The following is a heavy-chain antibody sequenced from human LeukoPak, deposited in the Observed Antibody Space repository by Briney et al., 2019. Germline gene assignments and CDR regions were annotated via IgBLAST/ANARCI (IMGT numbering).Heavy chain of an antibody. V-gene: IGHV3-49*04. Sequence: PGGSLRLSCTASGFTFGDYAMSWVRQAPGKGLEWVSFSRSKAYGGTTEYAASVKGRFTISRDDSKNIAYLQMNSLKTEDTAVYYCGSGSGWYSPDYWGQGTLVTVSS. J-gene: IGHJ4*02. CDR1: GFTFGDYA. CDR3: GSGSGWYSPDY. D-gene: IGHD6-19*01. CDR2: SRSKAYGGTT.